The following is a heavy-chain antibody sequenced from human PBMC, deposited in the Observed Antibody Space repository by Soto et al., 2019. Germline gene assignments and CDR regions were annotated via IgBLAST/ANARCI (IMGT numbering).Heavy chain of an antibody. CDR2: ISGSGGST. CDR3: ASPLDRIVGATLGYYYYGMDV. CDR1: GFTFSRYA. V-gene: IGHV3-23*01. Sequence: GGSLRLSCAASGFTFSRYAMSWVRQAPGKGLEWVSAISGSGGSTYYADSVKGRFTISRDNSKNTLYLQMNSLRAEDTAVYYCASPLDRIVGATLGYYYYGMDVWGQGTTVTVS. D-gene: IGHD1-26*01. J-gene: IGHJ6*02.